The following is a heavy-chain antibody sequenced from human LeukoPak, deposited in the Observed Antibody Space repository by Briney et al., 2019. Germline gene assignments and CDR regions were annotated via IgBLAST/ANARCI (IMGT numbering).Heavy chain of an antibody. CDR2: ISYDGSNK. Sequence: GGSLRLSCAASGFTFSSYAMHWVRQAPGKGLEWVAVISYDGSNKYYADSVKGRFTISRDNSKNTLYLQMNSLRAEDTAVYYCAKVRAGSYYLDYFDYWGQGTLVTVSS. J-gene: IGHJ4*02. CDR1: GFTFSSYA. V-gene: IGHV3-30*04. D-gene: IGHD1-26*01. CDR3: AKVRAGSYYLDYFDY.